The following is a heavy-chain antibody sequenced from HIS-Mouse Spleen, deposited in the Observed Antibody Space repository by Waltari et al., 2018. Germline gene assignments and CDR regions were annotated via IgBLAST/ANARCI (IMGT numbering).Heavy chain of an antibody. CDR3: ARTDTYCAFDI. CDR1: GFSLSTSGMC. J-gene: IGHJ3*02. Sequence: QVTLRESGPALVKPTQPLTLTCTFSGFSLSTSGMCVSWIRQPPGKALEWLALIDWDDDKYYSKSLKNRLTISKDTSKNQVVLTMTNMDPVETATYYCARTDTYCAFDIWGQGTMVTVSS. D-gene: IGHD1-26*01. CDR2: IDWDDDK. V-gene: IGHV2-70*01.